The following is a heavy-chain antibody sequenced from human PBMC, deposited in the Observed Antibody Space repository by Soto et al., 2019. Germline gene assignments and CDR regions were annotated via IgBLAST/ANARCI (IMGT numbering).Heavy chain of an antibody. CDR3: ARAQTYCSSASCYMGLYYYYMDV. J-gene: IGHJ6*03. CDR2: INHSGST. D-gene: IGHD2-2*02. CDR1: GGSFSGYY. V-gene: IGHV4-34*01. Sequence: PSETLSLTCAVYGGSFSGYYWSWIRQPPGKGLEWIGEINHSGSTNYNPSLKSRVTISVDTSKNQFSLKLSSVTAADTAVYYCARAQTYCSSASCYMGLYYYYMDVWGKGTTVTVSS.